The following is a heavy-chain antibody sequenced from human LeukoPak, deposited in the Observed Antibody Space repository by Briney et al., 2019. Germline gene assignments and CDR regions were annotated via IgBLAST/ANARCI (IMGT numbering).Heavy chain of an antibody. Sequence: GGSLRLSCAASGFTFSSYGMHWVRQAPGKGLEWVAVISYDGSNKYYADSVKGRFTISRDNSKNTLYLQMNSLRAEDTAVYYCARGLYQLRVNWFDPWGQGTLVTVSS. CDR3: ARGLYQLRVNWFDP. V-gene: IGHV3-30*03. CDR1: GFTFSSYG. CDR2: ISYDGSNK. D-gene: IGHD2-2*01. J-gene: IGHJ5*02.